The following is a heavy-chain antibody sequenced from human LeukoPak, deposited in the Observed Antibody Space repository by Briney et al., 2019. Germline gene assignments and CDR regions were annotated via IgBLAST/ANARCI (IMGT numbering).Heavy chain of an antibody. J-gene: IGHJ4*02. CDR2: INHSGST. CDR1: GGSFSGYY. Sequence: SETLSLTCAVYGGSFSGYYWSWIRQPPGKGLEWIGEINHSGSTNYNPSLKSRVTISVDTYKNQFSLKLSSVTAADTAVYYCARGPHSTPSSGWSPRGYFDYWGQGTLVTVSS. CDR3: ARGPHSTPSSGWSPRGYFDY. V-gene: IGHV4-34*01. D-gene: IGHD6-19*01.